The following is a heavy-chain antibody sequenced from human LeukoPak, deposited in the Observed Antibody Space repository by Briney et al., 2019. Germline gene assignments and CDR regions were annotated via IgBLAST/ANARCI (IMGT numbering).Heavy chain of an antibody. Sequence: ASVKVSCKVSGYTLTELSMHWVRQAPGKGLEWMGGFDPEDGETIYAQKFQGRVTMTEDTSTDTAYMELSSLRSEDTAVYYCATERRYDFWSGYYIPPSQDTYYYYYGMDVWGQGATVTVSS. J-gene: IGHJ6*02. CDR1: GYTLTELS. CDR3: ATERRYDFWSGYYIPPSQDTYYYYYGMDV. CDR2: FDPEDGET. D-gene: IGHD3-3*01. V-gene: IGHV1-24*01.